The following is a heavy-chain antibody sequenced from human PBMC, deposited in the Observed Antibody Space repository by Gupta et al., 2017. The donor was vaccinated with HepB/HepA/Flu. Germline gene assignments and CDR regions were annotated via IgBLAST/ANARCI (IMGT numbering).Heavy chain of an antibody. CDR2: IWYDGSNK. Sequence: QVQLVESGGGVVQPGTSLRLSCAAYGFTFSGHGMHWGRQAPGKGLERVASIWYDGSNKYSADAVKGRFTISKDNSKNTLYLQMNSLRAEDTAIYYCARWGTPKIMDGGGRGTTVTVSS. V-gene: IGHV3-33*01. CDR1: GFTFSGHG. J-gene: IGHJ6*02. D-gene: IGHD3-16*01. CDR3: ARWGTPKIMDG.